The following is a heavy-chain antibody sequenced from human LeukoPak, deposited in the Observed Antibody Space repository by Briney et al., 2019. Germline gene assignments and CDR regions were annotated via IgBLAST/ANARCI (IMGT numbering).Heavy chain of an antibody. CDR1: GFTVSSNY. V-gene: IGHV3-53*04. J-gene: IGHJ3*02. CDR2: IYSGGST. D-gene: IGHD3-22*01. CDR3: ARDSHYSDSSGQPSDAFDI. Sequence: GGSLRLSCAASGFTVSSNYMSWVRQAPGKGLEWVSVIYSGGSTYYADSVKGRFTISRHNSKNTLYLQMNSLRAEAPAVYYCARDSHYSDSSGQPSDAFDIWGQGTMVTVSS.